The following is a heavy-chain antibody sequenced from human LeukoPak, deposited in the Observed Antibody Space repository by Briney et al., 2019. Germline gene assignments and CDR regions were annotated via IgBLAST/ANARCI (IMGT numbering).Heavy chain of an antibody. Sequence: GGSLRLSCAASGFTFSTYAMHWVRQAPGKGLEWVAAISYDGSNKYYADSVKGRFTISRDNSKNTLYLQMNSLRAEDTAVYYCAKASNYGDLFDYWGQGTLVTVSS. CDR1: GFTFSTYA. V-gene: IGHV3-30*04. D-gene: IGHD4-17*01. J-gene: IGHJ4*02. CDR2: ISYDGSNK. CDR3: AKASNYGDLFDY.